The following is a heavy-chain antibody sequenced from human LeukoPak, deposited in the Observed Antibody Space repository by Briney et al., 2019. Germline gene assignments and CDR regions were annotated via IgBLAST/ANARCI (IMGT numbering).Heavy chain of an antibody. V-gene: IGHV3-7*01. Sequence: GGSLRLSCAASGLTFSNYWMDWVRQAPGKGLEWVANIKQDGSEKNYVDSVKGRFIISRDNAKNSLYLQMNSLRAEDTAVYYCARDGGGPPDIWGQGTMVTVSS. J-gene: IGHJ3*02. CDR1: GLTFSNYW. CDR3: ARDGGGPPDI. CDR2: IKQDGSEK. D-gene: IGHD4-23*01.